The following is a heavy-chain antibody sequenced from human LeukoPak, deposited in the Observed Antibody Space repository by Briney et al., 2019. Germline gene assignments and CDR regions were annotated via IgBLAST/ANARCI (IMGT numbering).Heavy chain of an antibody. J-gene: IGHJ4*02. V-gene: IGHV3-30*04. Sequence: GGSLRLSCEASGFTFSSYAMHWVRQAPGQGLEWVAVISYDGSNKYYADSVKGRFTISGDNSRNTVYLQMNSLRAEDTAVYYCAKDDRWLQFCCWGQGTLVTVSA. CDR2: ISYDGSNK. CDR1: GFTFSSYA. CDR3: AKDDRWLQFCC. D-gene: IGHD5-24*01.